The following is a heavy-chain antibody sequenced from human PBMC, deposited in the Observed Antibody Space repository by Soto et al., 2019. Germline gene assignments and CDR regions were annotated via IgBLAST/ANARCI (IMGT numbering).Heavy chain of an antibody. J-gene: IGHJ4*02. CDR1: GFSLRTRGVG. Sequence: SGPTLVNPTQTLTLTCTLSGFSLRTRGVGVGWVRQPPGKALEWLAVIFWNDDKAYRPSLKSRLSITKDTSKNQVVLTMTNMDPLDTGAYFCARHTYLVRGATDYWGQGTLVTVSS. CDR2: IFWNDDK. V-gene: IGHV2-5*01. CDR3: ARHTYLVRGATDY. D-gene: IGHD3-10*01.